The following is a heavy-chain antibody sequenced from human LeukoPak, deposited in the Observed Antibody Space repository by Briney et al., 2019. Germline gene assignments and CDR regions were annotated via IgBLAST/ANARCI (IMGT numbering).Heavy chain of an antibody. CDR3: ARVGKVATIDY. J-gene: IGHJ4*02. D-gene: IGHD5-12*01. CDR1: GFTFSSYW. Sequence: GGSLRLSCAASGFTFSSYWMHWVRQAPGKGLMWVSRISSDGSSTSYADSVKGRFAISRDNAKNTLYLQMNSLRAEDTAVYYCARVGKVATIDYWGQGTLVTVSS. CDR2: ISSDGSST. V-gene: IGHV3-74*01.